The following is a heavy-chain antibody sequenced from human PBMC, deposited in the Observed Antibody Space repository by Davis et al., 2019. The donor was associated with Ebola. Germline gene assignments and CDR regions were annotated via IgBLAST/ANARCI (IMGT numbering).Heavy chain of an antibody. CDR3: ARDFWSGYYRSWFDP. CDR2: IYYSGST. D-gene: IGHD3-3*01. V-gene: IGHV4-59*01. J-gene: IGHJ5*02. Sequence: PSETLSLTCTVSGGSISSYYWSWIRQPPGKGLEWIGYIYYSGSTNYNPSLKSRVTISVDTSKNQFSLKLSSVTAADTAVYYCARDFWSGYYRSWFDPWGQGTLVTVSS. CDR1: GGSISSYY.